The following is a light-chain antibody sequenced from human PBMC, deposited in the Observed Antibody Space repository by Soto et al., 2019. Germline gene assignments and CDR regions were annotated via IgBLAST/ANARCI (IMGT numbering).Light chain of an antibody. V-gene: IGKV3-20*01. CDR2: GAS. Sequence: EMVLTQSPDTLSLSPGERATLSCRASQTVSSNFLAWYQQRPGQAPRLLIYGASSRATGIPDRFSGSGSGTDFTLTITRLEPEDLAVYYCLQYGSSPERFGQGTKVEIK. CDR3: LQYGSSPER. J-gene: IGKJ1*01. CDR1: QTVSSNF.